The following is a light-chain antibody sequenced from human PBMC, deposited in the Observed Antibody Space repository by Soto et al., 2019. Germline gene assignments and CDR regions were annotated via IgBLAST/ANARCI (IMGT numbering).Light chain of an antibody. CDR1: QDVRTW. V-gene: IGKV1-12*01. CDR3: QQVNDIPHT. CDR2: AAS. Sequence: IQMTQFPSSVSASIGHRVTLTCRATQDVRTWLAWYQQKPGRVPKLLIHAASRLQIGVPSRFSGSGSETDFTRTISNLQPDDLGTYYCQQVNDIPHTFGPGTKVDIK. J-gene: IGKJ3*01.